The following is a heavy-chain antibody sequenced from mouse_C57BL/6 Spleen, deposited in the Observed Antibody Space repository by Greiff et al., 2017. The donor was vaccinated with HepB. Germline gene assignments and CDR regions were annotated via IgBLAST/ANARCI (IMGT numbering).Heavy chain of an antibody. Sequence: VQLQQSGAELVRPGTSVKMSCKASGYTFTNYWIGWAKQRPGHGLAWIGDIYPGGGYTNYNEKFKGKATLTADKSSSTAYMQFSSLTSDDSAIYYCARGYGSSKYYFDYWGQGTTLTVSS. J-gene: IGHJ2*01. V-gene: IGHV1-63*01. D-gene: IGHD1-1*01. CDR3: ARGYGSSKYYFDY. CDR2: IYPGGGYT. CDR1: GYTFTNYW.